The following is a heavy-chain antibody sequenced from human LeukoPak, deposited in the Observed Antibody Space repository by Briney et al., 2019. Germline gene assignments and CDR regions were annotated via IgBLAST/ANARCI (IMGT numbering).Heavy chain of an antibody. CDR3: ATVRAAAVPEYFQH. J-gene: IGHJ1*01. V-gene: IGHV4-34*01. CDR1: GGSFSGYY. D-gene: IGHD6-13*01. Sequence: SETLSLTCAVYGGSFSGYYWSWSRQPPGKGLEWMEEINHSGSTNYNPSLKSRVTISVDTSKNQFSLKLNSVTAADTAVYYCATVRAAAVPEYFQHWGQGTLVTVSS. CDR2: INHSGST.